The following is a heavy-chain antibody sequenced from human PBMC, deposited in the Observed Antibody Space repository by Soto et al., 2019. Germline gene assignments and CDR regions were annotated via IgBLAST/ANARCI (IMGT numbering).Heavy chain of an antibody. CDR1: GYTFTSYA. CDR3: ARALRRTTEDYGMDV. J-gene: IGHJ6*02. Sequence: ASVKVSCKASGYTFTSYAMNWVRQAPGQGLEWMGWISAYNGNTNYAQKFQGRVTMTTDTSTSTAYMELRSLRSDDTAVYYCARALRRTTEDYGMDVWGQGTTVTVSS. V-gene: IGHV1-18*01. D-gene: IGHD1-7*01. CDR2: ISAYNGNT.